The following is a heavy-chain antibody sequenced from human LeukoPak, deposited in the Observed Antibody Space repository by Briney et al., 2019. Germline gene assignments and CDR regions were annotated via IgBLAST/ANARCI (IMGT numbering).Heavy chain of an antibody. CDR1: GFTFSSYW. D-gene: IGHD3-22*01. CDR3: SRSAYYDGSGNYYDY. J-gene: IGHJ4*02. Sequence: GGSLRLSCAASGFTFSSYWMNWARQAPGKGLVWVSRISDGGSTTTYADSVKGRFTISRDNAKNTLYLQMNGLRAKDTAVYYCSRSAYYDGSGNYYDYWGQGTLVTVSS. V-gene: IGHV3-74*01. CDR2: ISDGGSTT.